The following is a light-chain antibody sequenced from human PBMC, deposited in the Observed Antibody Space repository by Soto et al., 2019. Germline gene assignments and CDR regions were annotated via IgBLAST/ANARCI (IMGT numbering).Light chain of an antibody. V-gene: IGKV3-20*01. CDR2: GAS. Sequence: ENVLTQSPGTLSFSPVERATLSCRASQSFSRSYLAWYQQKPGQATRLLIYGASSRATGIPDRFSGSGSGTDFNLTISRLEPEYFEVYYCQQYGRSPLTFGGGTKVEI. CDR3: QQYGRSPLT. J-gene: IGKJ4*01. CDR1: QSFSRSY.